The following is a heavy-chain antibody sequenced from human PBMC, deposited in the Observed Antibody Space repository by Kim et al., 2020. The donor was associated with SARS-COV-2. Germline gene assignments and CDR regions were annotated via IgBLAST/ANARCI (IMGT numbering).Heavy chain of an antibody. D-gene: IGHD6-19*01. Sequence: YSQKFKGRITITRDTSTSKAYMELSSLRYEDTAVYYCARDPSSGWPLPDYWGQGTLVTVSS. V-gene: IGHV1-3*01. CDR3: ARDPSSGWPLPDY. J-gene: IGHJ4*02.